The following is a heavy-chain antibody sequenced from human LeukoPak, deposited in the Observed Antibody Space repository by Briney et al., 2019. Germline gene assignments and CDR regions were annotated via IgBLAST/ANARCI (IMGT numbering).Heavy chain of an antibody. Sequence: PGGSLRLSCAASGLTLSSYAMHWVRQAPGKGLEWVTVISYDGSNKYHADSVKGRFTISRDNSKNTLYLQMNSLRAEDTAVYYCARGSCSGGSCYWSFDYWGQGTLVTVSS. D-gene: IGHD2-15*01. CDR3: ARGSCSGGSCYWSFDY. CDR2: ISYDGSNK. J-gene: IGHJ4*02. V-gene: IGHV3-30-3*01. CDR1: GLTLSSYA.